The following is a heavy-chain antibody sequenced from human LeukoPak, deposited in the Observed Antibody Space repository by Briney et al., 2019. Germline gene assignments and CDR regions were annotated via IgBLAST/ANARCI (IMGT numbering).Heavy chain of an antibody. D-gene: IGHD3-3*01. CDR2: IYSGGST. Sequence: GGSLRLSCAASGFAVGSNYMSWVRQPPGKGLEWVSVIYSGGSTYYADSVKGRFTISRDNSKNTLYLQMNSLRAEDTAVYYCARGGGFWSGYYMDYWGQGTLVTVSS. CDR1: GFAVGSNY. V-gene: IGHV3-66*01. J-gene: IGHJ4*02. CDR3: ARGGGFWSGYYMDY.